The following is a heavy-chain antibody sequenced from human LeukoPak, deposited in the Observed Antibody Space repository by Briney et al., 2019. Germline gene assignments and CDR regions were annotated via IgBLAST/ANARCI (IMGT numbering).Heavy chain of an antibody. D-gene: IGHD3-9*01. CDR1: GYSFTSYW. V-gene: IGHV5-10-1*01. Sequence: GESLKISCKGSGYSFTSYWIGWVRQMPGKGLEWMGRIDSSDSYTNYSPSFQGHVTISADKSISTAYLQWSSPKASDTAMYYCARAIRNYDILTGYLYYFDYWGQGTLVTVSS. CDR2: IDSSDSYT. CDR3: ARAIRNYDILTGYLYYFDY. J-gene: IGHJ4*02.